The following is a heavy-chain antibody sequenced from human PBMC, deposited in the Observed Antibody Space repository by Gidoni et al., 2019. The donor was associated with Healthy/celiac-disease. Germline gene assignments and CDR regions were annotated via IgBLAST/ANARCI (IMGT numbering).Heavy chain of an antibody. V-gene: IGHV4-59*01. CDR1: GGSISSYY. Sequence: QVQLQESGPGLVKPAETLSLTCTAAGGSISSYYWSWIRQPPGKGLEWIGYIYYSGSTNYNPSLKSRVTISVDTSKNQFSLKLSSVTAADTAVYYCARFGNRSDFDYWGQGTLVTVSS. J-gene: IGHJ4*02. D-gene: IGHD3-3*01. CDR3: ARFGNRSDFDY. CDR2: IYYSGST.